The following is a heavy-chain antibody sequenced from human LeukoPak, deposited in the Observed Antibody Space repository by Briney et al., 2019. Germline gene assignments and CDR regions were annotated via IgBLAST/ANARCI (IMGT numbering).Heavy chain of an antibody. Sequence: VASVKVSCKASGYTFTSYGISWVRQAPGQGLEWMGWISAYNGNTNYAQKLQGRVTMTTDTSTSTAYMELRSLRSDDTAVYYCARVDCSSTSCYTDFDYWGQGTLVTVSS. J-gene: IGHJ4*02. CDR3: ARVDCSSTSCYTDFDY. D-gene: IGHD2-2*02. V-gene: IGHV1-18*01. CDR2: ISAYNGNT. CDR1: GYTFTSYG.